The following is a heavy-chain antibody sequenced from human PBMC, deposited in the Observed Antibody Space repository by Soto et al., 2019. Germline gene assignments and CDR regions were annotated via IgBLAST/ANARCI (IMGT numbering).Heavy chain of an antibody. J-gene: IGHJ3*02. CDR1: GGSIGSGDFF. CDR2: ISYGEDT. V-gene: IGHV4-30-4*01. D-gene: IGHD6-19*01. CDR3: ARDSFFYGSGAYSHNAFDM. Sequence: PSETLSLTCNVSGGSIGSGDFFWGWVRQPPGKGLEWIGHISYGEDTSYNPSLQSRVSISVHTSNNQFSLKLSSVTAADTAVYYCARDSFFYGSGAYSHNAFDMWGRGTTVTVSS.